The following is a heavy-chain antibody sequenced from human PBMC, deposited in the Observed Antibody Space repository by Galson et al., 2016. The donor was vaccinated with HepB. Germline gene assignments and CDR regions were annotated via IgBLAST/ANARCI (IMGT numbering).Heavy chain of an antibody. V-gene: IGHV2-70*01. CDR1: GFSLSISGMC. CDR3: ARAIVTADNYYYGMDV. CDR2: IDWNDYK. J-gene: IGHJ6*02. Sequence: PALVKPTQTLTLTCTFSGFSLSISGMCVSWIRQPPGKALEWLALIDWNDYKYYSTSLKTRLTISKDTSKNQVVLTMTNMDPMDTATYYCARAIVTADNYYYGMDVWGQGTTVTVSS. D-gene: IGHD2-21*02.